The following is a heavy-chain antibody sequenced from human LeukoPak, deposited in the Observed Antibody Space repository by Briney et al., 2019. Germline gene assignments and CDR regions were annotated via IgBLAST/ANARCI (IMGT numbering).Heavy chain of an antibody. CDR2: IRYDGSNK. Sequence: GGSLRLSCAASGFTFSSYGMHWVRQAPGKGLEWVAFIRYDGSNKYYADSVKGRFTISRDNSKNTLYLQMNSLRAEDTAVYYCARGERYYDSSGYYPDYWGQGTLVTVSS. J-gene: IGHJ4*02. CDR1: GFTFSSYG. V-gene: IGHV3-30*02. D-gene: IGHD3-22*01. CDR3: ARGERYYDSSGYYPDY.